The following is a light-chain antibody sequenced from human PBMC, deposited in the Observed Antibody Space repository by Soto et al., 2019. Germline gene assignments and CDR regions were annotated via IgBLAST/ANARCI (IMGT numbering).Light chain of an antibody. CDR2: DAS. Sequence: DIQMTQSPSTLSASVGDRVTITFRASQSITNRLAWYQQKPGKAPMVLIYDASSLESGVPSRFSGSGSGTEFILTISSLQPDDFATYCCQHYGGMWTFGQGTKVDIK. CDR3: QHYGGMWT. V-gene: IGKV1-5*01. CDR1: QSITNR. J-gene: IGKJ1*01.